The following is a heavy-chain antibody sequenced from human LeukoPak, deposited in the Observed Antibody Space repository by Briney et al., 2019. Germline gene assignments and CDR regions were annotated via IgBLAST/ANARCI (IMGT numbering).Heavy chain of an antibody. CDR1: GFTFSSYG. J-gene: IGHJ3*02. V-gene: IGHV3-33*01. D-gene: IGHD3-16*01. CDR2: IWYDGSSK. CDR3: ARDYADAFDI. Sequence: QTGGSLRLSCAASGFTFSSYGMHWVRQAPGKGLEWVAVIWYDGSSKYYADSVKGRFTISRDNSKNTLYLQMNSLRAEDTAVYCCARDYADAFDIWGQGTMVTVSS.